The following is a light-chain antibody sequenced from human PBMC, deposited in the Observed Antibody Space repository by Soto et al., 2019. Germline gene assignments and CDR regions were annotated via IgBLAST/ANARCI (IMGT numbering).Light chain of an antibody. Sequence: QSVLTQPASVSGSPGQSITISCTGTSSDVGGYNYVSWYQQHPGKAPKLMIYDVSNRPSGVSNRFSGSKSGNTASLTISGLQAEEDADYYCSSYTSSSTVVFGGGTKLTVL. CDR3: SSYTSSSTVV. CDR1: SSDVGGYNY. V-gene: IGLV2-14*01. CDR2: DVS. J-gene: IGLJ2*01.